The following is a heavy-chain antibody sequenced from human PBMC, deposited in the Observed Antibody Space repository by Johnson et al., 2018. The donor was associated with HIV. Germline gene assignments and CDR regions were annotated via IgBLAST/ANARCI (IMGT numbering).Heavy chain of an antibody. V-gene: IGHV3-30*04. J-gene: IGHJ3*02. CDR2: IGYDGSNK. CDR3: ARGQGGIQLWFDGFDI. CDR1: GFTFSSYA. Sequence: QVQLVESGGGVVQPGRSLRLSCAASGFTFSSYAMHWVRQAPGKGLEWVAVIGYDGSNKYYADSVKGRFTTSRDNSKNTLYLQMNSLRAEDMAVYYCARGQGGIQLWFDGFDIWGQGTGVTVSS. D-gene: IGHD5-18*01.